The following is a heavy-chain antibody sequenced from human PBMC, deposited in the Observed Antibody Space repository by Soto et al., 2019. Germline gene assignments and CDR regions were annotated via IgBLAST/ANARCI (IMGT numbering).Heavy chain of an antibody. CDR3: ARQRGIAVAGTDYFDY. CDR2: IYYSGST. CDR1: GGSISSYY. Sequence: ASETLSLTCTVSGGSISSYYWSWIRQPPGKGLEWIGYIYYSGSTNYNPSLKSRVTISVDTSKNQFSLKLSSVTAADTAVYYCARQRGIAVAGTDYFDYWGQGTLVTVSS. J-gene: IGHJ4*02. V-gene: IGHV4-59*08. D-gene: IGHD6-19*01.